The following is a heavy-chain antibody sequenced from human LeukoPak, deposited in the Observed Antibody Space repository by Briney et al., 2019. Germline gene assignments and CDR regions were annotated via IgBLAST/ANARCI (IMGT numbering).Heavy chain of an antibody. CDR3: AKGVSSGYYDSSGYYNY. J-gene: IGHJ4*02. Sequence: GGSLRLSCAASGFTFNNNGMHWVRQAPGKGLEWVAVVSYDGNKKYYADSVKGRFTISRDNSKNTLYLQMNSLRAEDTAVYYCAKGVSSGYYDSSGYYNYWGQGTLVTVSS. V-gene: IGHV3-30*18. CDR2: VSYDGNKK. CDR1: GFTFNNNG. D-gene: IGHD3-22*01.